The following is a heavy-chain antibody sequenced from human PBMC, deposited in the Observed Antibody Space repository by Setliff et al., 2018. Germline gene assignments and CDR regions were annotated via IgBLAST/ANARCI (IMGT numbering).Heavy chain of an antibody. V-gene: IGHV4-61*02. Sequence: SETLSLTCTVSGGSIRSGSFYWSWIRQSAEKGLEWIGRVHASGSPNYNPSFKGRVTISLDTSTNQFSLNLNSVTAPDTAVYYCAKERYFDWFFENWGQGTLVTVSS. CDR2: VHASGSP. CDR1: GGSIRSGSFY. D-gene: IGHD3-9*01. J-gene: IGHJ4*02. CDR3: AKERYFDWFFEN.